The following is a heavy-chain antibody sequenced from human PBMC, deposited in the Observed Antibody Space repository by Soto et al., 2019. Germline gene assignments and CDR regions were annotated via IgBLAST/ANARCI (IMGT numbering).Heavy chain of an antibody. Sequence: EVQLVESGGGLVQPGGSLRLSCAASGFTFSSYWMSWVRQAPGKGLEWVANIKQDGSEKYYGDSVKGRFTISRDNAKNTLDLQMHSLRAGDPVVYYCARLVVPAAGYYDYDYMGVRGKGTTVTFSS. CDR3: ARLVVPAAGYYDYDYMGV. CDR2: IKQDGSEK. CDR1: GFTFSSYW. D-gene: IGHD2-2*01. J-gene: IGHJ6*03. V-gene: IGHV3-7*01.